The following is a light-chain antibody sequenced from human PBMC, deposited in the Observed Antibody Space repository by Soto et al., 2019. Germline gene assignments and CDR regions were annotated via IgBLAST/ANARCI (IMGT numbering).Light chain of an antibody. CDR1: HTFATY. Sequence: EIQMTQSPSSLSASVGDRATLTCRASHTFATYLNWYQQKAGRVPEVLIYGTSTLQPGVPSRFTGSGYGTDFTLTINNVQPEDFATYYCQQFYYYPHTFGQGTKLEVK. J-gene: IGKJ2*01. CDR3: QQFYYYPHT. V-gene: IGKV1-39*01. CDR2: GTS.